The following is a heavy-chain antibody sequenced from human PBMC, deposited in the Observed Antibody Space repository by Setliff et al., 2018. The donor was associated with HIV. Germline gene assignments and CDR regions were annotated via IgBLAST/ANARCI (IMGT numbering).Heavy chain of an antibody. CDR3: AREVGSVWHNWFDP. CDR2: INVGSGNT. Sequence: ASVKVSCKASGYGFTRKIIHWVRQAPGQRLEWMGWINVGSGNTKYSLRFQDRVTLTRDTSATTAYMELNSLRSEETAVYYCAREVGSVWHNWFDPWGQGTLVTVSS. CDR1: GYGFTRKI. D-gene: IGHD6-19*01. V-gene: IGHV1-3*01. J-gene: IGHJ5*02.